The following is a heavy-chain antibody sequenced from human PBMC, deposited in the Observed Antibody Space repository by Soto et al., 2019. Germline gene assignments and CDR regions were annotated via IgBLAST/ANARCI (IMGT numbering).Heavy chain of an antibody. J-gene: IGHJ4*02. Sequence: QVQLQESGPGLVKPSQTLSLTCTVSGGSISSGGYYWSWIRQHPGKGLECIGYIYYSGSTYYNPSLKSRVTISVDTSKNQFSLKLSSVTAADTAVYYCARVGVGATSSSPYFDYWVQGTLVTVSS. V-gene: IGHV4-31*03. CDR2: IYYSGST. CDR1: GGSISSGGYY. D-gene: IGHD1-26*01. CDR3: ARVGVGATSSSPYFDY.